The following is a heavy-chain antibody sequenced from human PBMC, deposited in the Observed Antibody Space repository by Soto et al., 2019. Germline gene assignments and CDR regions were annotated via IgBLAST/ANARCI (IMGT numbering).Heavy chain of an antibody. CDR3: ARDSPPFDP. Sequence: EASVKVSCKASGYTFTGYYLHWVRQAPGQGLEWMGRIIPNLGIANYAQKFRGRVTITADKSTSTAYMELSSLRSDDTAVYYCARDSPPFDPWGQGTLVTVSS. CDR1: GYTFTGYY. J-gene: IGHJ5*02. V-gene: IGHV1-69*04. CDR2: IIPNLGIA.